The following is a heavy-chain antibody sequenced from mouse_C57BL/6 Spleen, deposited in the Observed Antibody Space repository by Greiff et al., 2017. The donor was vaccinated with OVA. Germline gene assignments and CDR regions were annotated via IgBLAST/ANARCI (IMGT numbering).Heavy chain of an antibody. CDR1: GYTFTSYW. CDR2: IHPNSGST. D-gene: IGHD4-1*01. V-gene: IGHV1-64*01. CDR3: ARANWDVGFAY. J-gene: IGHJ3*01. Sequence: QVQLQQPGAELVKPGASVKLSCKASGYTFTSYWMHWVKQRPGQGLEWIGMIHPNSGSTNYNEKFKSKATLTVDKSSSTAYMQLSSLTSEGSAVYYCARANWDVGFAYWGQGTLVTVSA.